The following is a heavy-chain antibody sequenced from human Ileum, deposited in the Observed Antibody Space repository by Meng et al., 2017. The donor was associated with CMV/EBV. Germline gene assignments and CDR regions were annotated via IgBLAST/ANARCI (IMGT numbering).Heavy chain of an antibody. CDR3: AREYSSSSGRSFDH. V-gene: IGHV3-48*04. CDR2: ISSSSTTI. J-gene: IGHJ4*02. CDR1: GFTFDDYA. Sequence: GESLKISCAASGFTFDDYAMHWVRQAPGKGLEWVSYISSSSTTIYYADSVKGRFTISRDNAKNSLYLQMNSLRAEDTAVYYCAREYSSSSGRSFDHWGQGTLVTVSS. D-gene: IGHD6-6*01.